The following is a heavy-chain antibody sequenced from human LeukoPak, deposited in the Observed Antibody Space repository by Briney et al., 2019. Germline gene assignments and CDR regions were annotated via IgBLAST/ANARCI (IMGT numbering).Heavy chain of an antibody. J-gene: IGHJ6*03. CDR3: ARDGGGLYYYYYYMDV. CDR2: IYYSGST. Sequence: SETLSLTCTVSGGSIYRSTYYWGWIRQPPGKGLGWVGSIYYSGSTYYNPSLKSRVTISVAASKNQFSLKLSSVTAADTAVYYCARDGGGLYYYYYYMDVWGKGTTVTVSS. CDR1: GGSIYRSTYY. V-gene: IGHV4-39*07. D-gene: IGHD2-15*01.